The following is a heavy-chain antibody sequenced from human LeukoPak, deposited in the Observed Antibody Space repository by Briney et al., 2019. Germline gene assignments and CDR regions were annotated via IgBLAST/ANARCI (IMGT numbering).Heavy chain of an antibody. CDR2: IRYDGNNK. D-gene: IGHD2-15*01. V-gene: IGHV3-30*02. CDR3: AKVRYCSGVNCYPDDN. J-gene: IGHJ4*02. Sequence: GGSLRLSCAASGFTFSDYSMHWVRQAPGKGLNWVAFIRYDGNNKYYADSVKGRFTISRDNSKNTLYLQMNSPRAEDTAVYYCAKVRYCSGVNCYPDDNWGQGTLVTVSS. CDR1: GFTFSDYS.